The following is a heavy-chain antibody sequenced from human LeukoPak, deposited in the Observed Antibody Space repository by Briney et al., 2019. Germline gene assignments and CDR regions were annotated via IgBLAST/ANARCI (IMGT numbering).Heavy chain of an antibody. Sequence: GGFLRLSCAASGFTFSNAWMSWVRQTPGKGLEWVSAISGSGGSTYYADSVKGRFTISRDNSKNTLYLQMNSLRAEDTAVYYCAKDLGYGDYEYAFDIWGQGTMVTVSS. D-gene: IGHD4-17*01. V-gene: IGHV3-23*01. CDR1: GFTFSNAW. J-gene: IGHJ3*02. CDR3: AKDLGYGDYEYAFDI. CDR2: ISGSGGST.